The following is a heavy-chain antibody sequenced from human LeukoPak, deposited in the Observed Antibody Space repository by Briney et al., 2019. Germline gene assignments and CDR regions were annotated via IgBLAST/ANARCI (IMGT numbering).Heavy chain of an antibody. D-gene: IGHD5-18*01. J-gene: IGHJ3*02. CDR2: MNPNSGNT. CDR3: ARGHNSYGYLGDDAFDI. V-gene: IGHV1-8*01. CDR1: GYTFTSYD. Sequence: ASVKVSCKASGYTFTSYDINWVRQATGQGLEWMGWMNPNSGNTGYAQKFQGRVTMTRNTTISTAYMELSSLRSEDTAVYYCARGHNSYGYLGDDAFDIWGQGTMVTVSS.